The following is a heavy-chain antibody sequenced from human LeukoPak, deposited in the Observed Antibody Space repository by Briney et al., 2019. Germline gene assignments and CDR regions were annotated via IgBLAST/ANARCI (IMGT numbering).Heavy chain of an antibody. V-gene: IGHV1-2*06. J-gene: IGHJ4*02. CDR2: INPNSGGT. CDR1: GYTFTGYY. CDR3: ARDGHYDSSGYYRDY. Sequence: ASVKVSCKASGYTFTGYYMHWVRQAPGQGLEWMGRINPNSGGTNYAQKFQGRVTMTRDTSISTAYMELSRLRSDDTAVYYCARDGHYDSSGYYRDYWGQGTLVTVSS. D-gene: IGHD3-22*01.